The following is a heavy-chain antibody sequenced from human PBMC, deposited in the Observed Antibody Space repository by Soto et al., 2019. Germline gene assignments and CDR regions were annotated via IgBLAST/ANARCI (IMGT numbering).Heavy chain of an antibody. J-gene: IGHJ4*02. CDR3: ARDYGDGYNHFDY. CDR1: GFTFDDYT. CDR2: ISWDGGST. Sequence: PGGSLRLSCAASGFTFDDYTMHWVRQAPGKGLEWVSLISWDGGSTYYADSVKGRFTISRDNAKNSLYLQMNSLRAEDTAVYYCARDYGDGYNHFDYWGQGTLVTVSS. V-gene: IGHV3-43*01. D-gene: IGHD5-12*01.